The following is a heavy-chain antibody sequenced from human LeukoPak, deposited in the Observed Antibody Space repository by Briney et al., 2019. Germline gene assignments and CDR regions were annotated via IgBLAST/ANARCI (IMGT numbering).Heavy chain of an antibody. D-gene: IGHD3-10*01. V-gene: IGHV3-21*01. CDR2: ISSSSSYV. CDR1: GFTFSSYS. Sequence: GGSLRLSCAASGFTFSSYSMNWVRQAPGKGLEWVSSISSSSSYVYYADSVKGRFTISRDNAKNSLYLQINSLRAEDTAVYYCASEILLWFGEITNDYWGQGTLVTVSS. CDR3: ASEILLWFGEITNDY. J-gene: IGHJ4*02.